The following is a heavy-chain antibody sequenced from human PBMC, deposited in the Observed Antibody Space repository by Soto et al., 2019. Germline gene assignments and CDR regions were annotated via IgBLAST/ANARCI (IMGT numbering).Heavy chain of an antibody. V-gene: IGHV4-59*01. CDR2: IYYSGST. Sequence: SETLSLTCTVSGGSISSYYWSWIRQPPGKGLEWIGYIYYSGSTNYNPSLKSRVTISVDTPKNQFSLKLSSVTAADTAVYYCARVRYSSSWYDYYYGMDVWGQGTTVTVSS. D-gene: IGHD6-13*01. CDR1: GGSISSYY. J-gene: IGHJ6*02. CDR3: ARVRYSSSWYDYYYGMDV.